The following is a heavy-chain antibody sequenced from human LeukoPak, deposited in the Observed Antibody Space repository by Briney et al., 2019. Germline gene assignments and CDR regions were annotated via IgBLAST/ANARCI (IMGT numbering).Heavy chain of an antibody. CDR3: ARLSSSWTDYYYGMDV. V-gene: IGHV4-4*02. CDR2: IFHSGST. J-gene: IGHJ6*02. Sequence: SGTLSLTCAVSGGSISSSSWRSWVRQPPGKGLEWIGEIFHSGSTNYNPSLNSRVTMSVDKSKNHFSLKLNSVTAADTAVYYCARLSSSWTDYYYGMDVWGQGTAVTVSS. D-gene: IGHD6-13*01. CDR1: GGSISSSSW.